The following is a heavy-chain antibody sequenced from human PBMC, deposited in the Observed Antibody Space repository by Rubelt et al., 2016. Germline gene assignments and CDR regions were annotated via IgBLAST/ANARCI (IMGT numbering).Heavy chain of an antibody. V-gene: IGHV3-23*04. Sequence: EAQLVESGGGLVQPGGSLRLSCAASGFTFSDYYMSWVRQAPGKGLEWVSAISGSGGSTYYADPVKGRFTISRDNSKNTLYMQRNRLRAEDTAGYYCAKETASSGWEPFDHWGQGTLVTVSS. CDR3: AKETASSGWEPFDH. D-gene: IGHD6-19*01. J-gene: IGHJ4*02. CDR2: ISGSGGST. CDR1: GFTFSDYY.